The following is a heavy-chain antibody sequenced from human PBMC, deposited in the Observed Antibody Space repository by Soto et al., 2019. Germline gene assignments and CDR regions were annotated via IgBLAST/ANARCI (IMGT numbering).Heavy chain of an antibody. D-gene: IGHD3-10*01. Sequence: QTGGSLRLYCAASGFTFSSYGMHWVRQAPGKGLEWVAVISYDGSNKYYADSVKGRFIISRDNSKNTLYMQMNSLRAEDTAVYYCANAFLYGSGSYYHPLFDYWGQGT. J-gene: IGHJ4*02. CDR1: GFTFSSYG. CDR3: ANAFLYGSGSYYHPLFDY. V-gene: IGHV3-30*18. CDR2: ISYDGSNK.